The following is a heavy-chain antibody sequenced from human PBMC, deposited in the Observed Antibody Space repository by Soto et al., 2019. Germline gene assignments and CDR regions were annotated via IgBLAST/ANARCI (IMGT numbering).Heavy chain of an antibody. CDR2: ISGYNGNT. CDR3: AREGQAPYYYYGMDA. J-gene: IGHJ6*02. CDR1: GYTFTNYG. V-gene: IGHV1-18*01. Sequence: QVQVVQSGDEVKKPGASVKVSCKASGYTFTNYGFSWVRQAPGQGLEWMGWISGYNGNTKYAEKFQGRVTMTTDPSTSTAHMELRSLRSDDTAVYYCAREGQAPYYYYGMDAWGQGTAVTVSS.